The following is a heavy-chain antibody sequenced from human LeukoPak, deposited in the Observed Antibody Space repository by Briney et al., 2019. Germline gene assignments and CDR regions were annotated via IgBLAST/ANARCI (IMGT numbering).Heavy chain of an antibody. CDR2: ISGSGGST. V-gene: IGHV3-23*01. D-gene: IGHD5-18*01. Sequence: GGSLRLSCAASGFTFSSYSMNWVRQAPGKGLEWVSAISGSGGSTYSADSVKGRFTISRDISKNTLYLQMNSLRAEDTAVYYCAKDQRPRGYSFDYWGQGTLVTVSS. J-gene: IGHJ4*02. CDR1: GFTFSSYS. CDR3: AKDQRPRGYSFDY.